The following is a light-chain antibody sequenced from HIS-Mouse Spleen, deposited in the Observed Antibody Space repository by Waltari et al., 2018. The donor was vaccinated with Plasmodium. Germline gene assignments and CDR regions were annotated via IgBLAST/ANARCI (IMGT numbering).Light chain of an antibody. CDR3: QQYGSSPYT. J-gene: IGKJ2*01. V-gene: IGKV3-20*01. CDR1: QSVSSSY. CDR2: GAT. Sequence: IVFTQSPGTLPWPPGKRATLPCRASQSVSSSYLAWDQNKPSQAPRRLIYGATSRTTGIPDRFRGSVAGTDFTLTISRLGPEDYAVYYCQQYGSSPYTFGQGTKLEIK.